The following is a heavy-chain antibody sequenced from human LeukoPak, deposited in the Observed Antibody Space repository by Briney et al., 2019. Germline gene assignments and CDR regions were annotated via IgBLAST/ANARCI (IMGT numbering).Heavy chain of an antibody. CDR1: GFTISGNY. CDR2: IYGGGST. J-gene: IGHJ4*02. V-gene: IGHV3-53*04. D-gene: IGHD3-9*01. CDR3: ASTRVTIQETTQN. Sequence: GGSLSLYCAASGFTISGNYMTWVRQAPGKGLELVSVIYGGGSTYYADSVKGRFTISRHDSENTVYLQMNSLRPEDTAVYYCASTRVTIQETTQNWGQGTLVTVSS.